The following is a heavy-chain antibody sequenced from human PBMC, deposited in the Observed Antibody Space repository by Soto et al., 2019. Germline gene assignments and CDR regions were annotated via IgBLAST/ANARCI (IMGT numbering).Heavy chain of an antibody. CDR2: ITSSSSHT. CDR3: ARDLRRGSLECSSTSCYYISFDP. Sequence: GGSLRLSCAASGFTFSDYYMTWIRQAPGKGLEWVSYITSSSSHTNYADSVKGRFTISRDNAKNALYLQMNSLRDEDTAVYYCARDLRRGSLECSSTSCYYISFDPWGQGT. CDR1: GFTFSDYY. D-gene: IGHD2-2*01. V-gene: IGHV3-11*06. J-gene: IGHJ5*02.